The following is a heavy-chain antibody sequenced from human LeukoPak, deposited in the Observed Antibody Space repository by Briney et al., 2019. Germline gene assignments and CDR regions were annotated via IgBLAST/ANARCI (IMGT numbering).Heavy chain of an antibody. CDR1: GFTFSSYC. Sequence: GGSLRLSCAASGFTFSSYCMSWVRQAPGKGLEWVANIKQDGSDKYYVDSVKGRFTISRDNAKNSLYLQMNSLRAEDTAVYYCARSQEPLGGYSGYAYWGQGTLVTVSS. D-gene: IGHD5-12*01. J-gene: IGHJ4*02. CDR2: IKQDGSDK. V-gene: IGHV3-7*01. CDR3: ARSQEPLGGYSGYAY.